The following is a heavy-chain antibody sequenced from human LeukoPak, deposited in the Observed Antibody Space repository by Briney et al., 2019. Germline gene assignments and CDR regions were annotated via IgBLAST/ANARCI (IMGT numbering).Heavy chain of an antibody. D-gene: IGHD4-23*01. V-gene: IGHV3-23*01. CDR2: ISGSGGQT. J-gene: IGHJ4*02. CDR3: AKGISGAVVTPGPFDY. Sequence: GGSLRLSCATSGFTFSNYAMSWVRQAPGKGLEWVSTISGSGGQTYHADSVKGRFTISRDNSRNTLYLQMKSLKAEDTAVYYCAKGISGAVVTPGPFDYWGQGTLVTVSS. CDR1: GFTFSNYA.